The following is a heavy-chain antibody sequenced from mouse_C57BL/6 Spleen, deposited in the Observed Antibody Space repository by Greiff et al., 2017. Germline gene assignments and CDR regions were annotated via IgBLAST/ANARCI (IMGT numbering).Heavy chain of an antibody. Sequence: VQLQQPGAELVKPGASVTLSCKASGYTFTSYWMHWVKQRPGQGLEWIGMLHPNRGSTYYNEKFKSKATLTVDQSSSTAYMQLSSLTSEDSAVYYCARASIYYAMAYWGQGTSVTVSS. D-gene: IGHD6-1*01. V-gene: IGHV1-64*01. CDR1: GYTFTSYW. CDR3: ARASIYYAMAY. CDR2: LHPNRGST. J-gene: IGHJ4*01.